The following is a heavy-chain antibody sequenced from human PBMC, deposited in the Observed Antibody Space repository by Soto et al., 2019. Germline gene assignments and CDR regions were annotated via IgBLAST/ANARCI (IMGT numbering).Heavy chain of an antibody. CDR1: GFTFDDYA. Sequence: GGSLRLSCAASGFTFDDYAMHWVRQAPGKGLEWVSGISRNSGNIGYADSVKGRFTISRDNAKSSLYLQMNSLRAEDTALYYCAKGPQPYYFDNWGQGTLVTVSS. D-gene: IGHD6-13*01. J-gene: IGHJ4*02. CDR3: AKGPQPYYFDN. V-gene: IGHV3-9*01. CDR2: ISRNSGNI.